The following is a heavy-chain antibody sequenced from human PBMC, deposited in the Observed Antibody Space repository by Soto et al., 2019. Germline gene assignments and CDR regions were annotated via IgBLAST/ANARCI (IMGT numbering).Heavy chain of an antibody. D-gene: IGHD3-10*01. J-gene: IGHJ5*02. Sequence: EVQLLESGGGLVQPGGSLRLSCSASGFIFSSYAMTWVRQAPGKGLEWVSAISSSGDTTYYADSVKGRFTISRDNSKNTLSLQMLSLRADDTAVYYCAKDPRGGSRWFDPWGQGTLVTVS. CDR3: AKDPRGGSRWFDP. CDR1: GFIFSSYA. V-gene: IGHV3-23*01. CDR2: ISSSGDTT.